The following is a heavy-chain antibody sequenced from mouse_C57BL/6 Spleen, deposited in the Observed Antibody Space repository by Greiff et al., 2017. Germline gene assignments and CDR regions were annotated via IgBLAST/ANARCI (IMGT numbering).Heavy chain of an antibody. D-gene: IGHD2-5*01. CDR2: IDPSDSDT. CDR3: ARSAYYSNYNYAMDY. Sequence: VQLQQPGAELVKPGASVKLSCKASGYTFTSYWMQWVKQRPGQGLEWIGEIDPSDSDTNYNQKFKGKATLTVDTSSSTAYMQLSSLTSEDSAVYYCARSAYYSNYNYAMDYWGQGTSVTVSS. V-gene: IGHV1-50*01. CDR1: GYTFTSYW. J-gene: IGHJ4*01.